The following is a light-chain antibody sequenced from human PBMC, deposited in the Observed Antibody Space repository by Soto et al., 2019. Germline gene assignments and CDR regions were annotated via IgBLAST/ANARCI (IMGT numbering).Light chain of an antibody. CDR3: QQRDIWPWT. CDR2: GAS. J-gene: IGKJ1*01. V-gene: IGKV3-11*01. Sequence: EIVLTQSPATLSVSPGERATLSCRASQSVDSNLAWYQQKPGQAPRLLIFGASKRATGIPARFSGSGSGTDFTLTISSLEPEDFAVYYCQQRDIWPWTFGQGTKVDIK. CDR1: QSVDSN.